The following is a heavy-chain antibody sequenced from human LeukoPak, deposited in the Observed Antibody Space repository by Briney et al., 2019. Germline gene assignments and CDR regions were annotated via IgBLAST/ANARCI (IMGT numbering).Heavy chain of an antibody. D-gene: IGHD3-22*01. CDR2: INPNSGGT. CDR3: ARLDFYDNTGVFDY. J-gene: IGHJ4*02. CDR1: GYTFTGYY. Sequence: GASVKVSCKASGYTFTGYYMHWVRQAPGQGLEWMAWINPNSGGTNYAQRFQGRVTMTRDTSISTAYMELSGLRSDDTAVYYCARLDFYDNTGVFDYWGQGTLVTVSS. V-gene: IGHV1-2*02.